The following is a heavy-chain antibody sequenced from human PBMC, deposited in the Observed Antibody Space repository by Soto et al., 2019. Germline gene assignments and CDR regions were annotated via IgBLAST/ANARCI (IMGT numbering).Heavy chain of an antibody. D-gene: IGHD2-15*01. CDR2: VWYDGSNK. CDR3: VRVRGLQPLDY. Sequence: QVHLEEAGGGVVQPGGSLRLSCVASGFDFRGDLMHWVRQAPGKGLEWVAYVWYDGSNKMYAASVQGRFTISRDNSKNTLYLQMNSLSDDDTAVYYCVRVRGLQPLDYWGQGTLVTVSS. CDR1: GFDFRGDL. V-gene: IGHV3-33*01. J-gene: IGHJ4*02.